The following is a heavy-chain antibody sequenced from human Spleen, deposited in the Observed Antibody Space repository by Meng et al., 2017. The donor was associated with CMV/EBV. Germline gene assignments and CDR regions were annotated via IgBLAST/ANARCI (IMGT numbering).Heavy chain of an antibody. V-gene: IGHV4-34*01. CDR3: ARAEGGATDY. J-gene: IGHJ4*02. D-gene: IGHD1-26*01. Sequence: SETLSLTCAVFGGSFTAYHWRWVRQPPGKGLEWIGELNHSGITNYNPSLKSRVTISVDTSKNQFSLKLSSVTAADTAVYYCARAEGGATDYWGQGTLVTVSS. CDR1: GGSFTAYH. CDR2: LNHSGIT.